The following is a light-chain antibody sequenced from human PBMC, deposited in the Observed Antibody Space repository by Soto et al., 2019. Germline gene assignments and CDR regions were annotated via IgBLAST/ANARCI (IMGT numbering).Light chain of an antibody. Sequence: QSALTQPASVSGSPGQSITISCTGTSGDIGSYTYVSWYQQYPGKAPKLLISEVTNRPSGVSNRFSGSKSGNTASLTISGLQAEDEAHYYCSSYTSSSTVVFGGGTKLTVL. J-gene: IGLJ2*01. CDR3: SSYTSSSTVV. CDR1: SGDIGSYTY. V-gene: IGLV2-14*01. CDR2: EVT.